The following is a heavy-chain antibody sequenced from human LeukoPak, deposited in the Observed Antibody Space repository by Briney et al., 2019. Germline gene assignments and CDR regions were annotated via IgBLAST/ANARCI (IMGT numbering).Heavy chain of an antibody. CDR2: INPNSGGT. D-gene: IGHD6-6*01. Sequence: ASVKVSCKASGYTFTGYYIHWVRQAPGQGLEWMGWINPNSGGTNYAQKFQGRVTMTRDTSISTAYMELSRLRSDDTAVYYCARDRQRFSSSSFDYWGQGTLVTGSS. V-gene: IGHV1-2*02. CDR1: GYTFTGYY. CDR3: ARDRQRFSSSSFDY. J-gene: IGHJ4*02.